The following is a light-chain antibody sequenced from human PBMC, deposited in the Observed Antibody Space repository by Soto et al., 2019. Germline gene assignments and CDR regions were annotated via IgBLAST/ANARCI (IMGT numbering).Light chain of an antibody. CDR1: SSDVGGYNY. V-gene: IGLV2-14*01. CDR3: SSYTSSSTLV. CDR2: DVS. J-gene: IGLJ3*02. Sequence: QSALTQPSSVFGAPGQSITLSCPGNSSDVGGYNYVSWYQQHPGKAPKLMIYDVSNRPSGVSNRFSGSKSGNTASLTISGLQAEDEADYYCSSYTSSSTLVFGGGTKVTVL.